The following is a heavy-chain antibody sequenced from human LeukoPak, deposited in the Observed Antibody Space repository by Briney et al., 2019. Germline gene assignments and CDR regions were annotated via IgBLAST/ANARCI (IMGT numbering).Heavy chain of an antibody. Sequence: EASVKVSCKASGGTFSSYAISWVRQAPGQGLEWMGGIIPIFGTANYAQKFQGSVTITADESTSTAYMELSSLRAEDTAIYYCAKVKDSYYYYGMDVWGQGTTVTVSS. D-gene: IGHD2-15*01. CDR3: AKVKDSYYYYGMDV. CDR1: GGTFSSYA. J-gene: IGHJ6*02. CDR2: IIPIFGTA. V-gene: IGHV1-69*13.